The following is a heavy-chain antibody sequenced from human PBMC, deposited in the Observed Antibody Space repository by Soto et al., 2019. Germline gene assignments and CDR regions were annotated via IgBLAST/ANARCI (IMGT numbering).Heavy chain of an antibody. V-gene: IGHV4-61*08. CDR3: ARRADKEYLDL. CDR2: IYYIGTS. J-gene: IGHJ2*01. CDR1: GGSVSSAGYF. Sequence: QVQLQESGPGLVKPSETLSLTCTVSGGSVSSAGYFWSWIRQPPGKGLEWIGYIYYIGTSTYNPSLKSRITISVDTSKNQFSLKLSSVTAADMAVYYCARRADKEYLDLCGRGTLVTVSS.